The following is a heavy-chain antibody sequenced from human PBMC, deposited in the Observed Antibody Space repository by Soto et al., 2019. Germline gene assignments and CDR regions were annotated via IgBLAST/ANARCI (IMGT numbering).Heavy chain of an antibody. J-gene: IGHJ4*02. V-gene: IGHV1-18*04. CDR3: ARRNDYSDSSGYYLKPSFDY. D-gene: IGHD3-22*01. Sequence: ASVKVSCKASGYTFTSYGISWVRQAPGQGLEWMGWISAYNGNTNYAQKLQGRVTMTTDTSTSTAYMELRSLRSDDTAVYYCARRNDYSDSSGYYLKPSFDYWGQGTLVTV. CDR1: GYTFTSYG. CDR2: ISAYNGNT.